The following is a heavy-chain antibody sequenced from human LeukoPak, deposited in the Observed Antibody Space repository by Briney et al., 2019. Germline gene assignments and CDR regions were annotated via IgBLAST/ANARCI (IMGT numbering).Heavy chain of an antibody. D-gene: IGHD1-26*01. CDR2: ISSSSSYI. Sequence: GGSLRLSCAAFGFIVRSNHINWVRQAPGKGLEWVSSISSSSSYIYYADSVKGRFTISRHNAKNSLYLQMNSLRAEDTAVYYCARAYSGTYGLGCYYMDVWGKGTTVTISS. J-gene: IGHJ6*03. CDR3: ARAYSGTYGLGCYYMDV. CDR1: GFIVRSNH. V-gene: IGHV3-21*01.